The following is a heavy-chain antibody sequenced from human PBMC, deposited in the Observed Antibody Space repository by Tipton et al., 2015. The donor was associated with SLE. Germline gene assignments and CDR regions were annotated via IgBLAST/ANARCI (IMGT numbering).Heavy chain of an antibody. J-gene: IGHJ3*02. CDR2: IRYDGNNK. V-gene: IGHV3-30*02. D-gene: IGHD2-15*01. Sequence: GSLRLSCAASGFTFSSYGMHWVRQAPGKGLEWVAFIRYDGNNKYYADSVKGRFTISRDNSKNTLYLQMNSLRAEDTAVYYCAKDPREGIGGAFDIWGQGTMVTVSS. CDR3: AKDPREGIGGAFDI. CDR1: GFTFSSYG.